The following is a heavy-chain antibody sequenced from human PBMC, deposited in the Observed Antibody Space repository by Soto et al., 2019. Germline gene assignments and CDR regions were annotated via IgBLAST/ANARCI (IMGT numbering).Heavy chain of an antibody. CDR1: GYTFTSYG. CDR3: ARSRTPYTIFGVVNWFDP. CDR2: ISAYNGNT. D-gene: IGHD3-3*01. V-gene: IGHV1-18*04. Sequence: GASVKVSCKASGYTFTSYGISWVRQAPGQGLEWMGWISAYNGNTNYAQKLQGRVTMTTDTSTSTAYMELRSLRSDDTAVYYCARSRTPYTIFGVVNWFDPWGQGTLVTVPQ. J-gene: IGHJ5*02.